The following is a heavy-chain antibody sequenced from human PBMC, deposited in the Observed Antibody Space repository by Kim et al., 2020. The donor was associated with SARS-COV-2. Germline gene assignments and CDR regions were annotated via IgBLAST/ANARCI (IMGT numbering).Heavy chain of an antibody. CDR2: INHSGST. V-gene: IGHV4-34*01. CDR1: GGSFSGYY. J-gene: IGHJ5*02. D-gene: IGHD3-22*01. CDR3: ARGTYWYYYDSSGKGWFDP. Sequence: ETLSLTCAVYGGSFSGYYWSWIRQPPGKGLEWIGEINHSGSTNYNPSLKSRVTISVDTSKNQFSLKLSSVTAADTAVYYCARGTYWYYYDSSGKGWFDPWGQGTLVTVSS.